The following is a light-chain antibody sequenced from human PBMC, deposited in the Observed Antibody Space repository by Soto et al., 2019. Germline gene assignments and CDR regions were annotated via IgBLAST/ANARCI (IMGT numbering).Light chain of an antibody. CDR3: EQYGSCPPYT. CDR1: QSISSIY. Sequence: EIVLTQSPGTLSLSPGERATLSCRASQSISSIYLAWYQQKPGQAPRLLIYGASSTATGIPDTFSGSGSGTGFSLTISSLEPEDFAVYDCEQYGSCPPYTVGPGPKLESK. V-gene: IGKV3-20*01. CDR2: GAS. J-gene: IGKJ2*01.